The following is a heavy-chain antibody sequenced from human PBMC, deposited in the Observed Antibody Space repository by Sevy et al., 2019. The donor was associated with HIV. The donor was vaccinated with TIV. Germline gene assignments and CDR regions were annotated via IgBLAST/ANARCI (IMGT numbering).Heavy chain of an antibody. D-gene: IGHD1-26*01. J-gene: IGHJ4*02. CDR2: INTDGKMT. CDR1: GLTLSNYW. V-gene: IGHV3-74*01. CDR3: ARGSRGPFGY. Sequence: GGSLRLSCAASGLTLSNYWMHWVRQAPGKGLVWVSHINTDGKMTRYADFVKGRFTISRDNAKNTLYLQMNSLRDEDTAVYYCARGSRGPFGYWGQGTLITVSS.